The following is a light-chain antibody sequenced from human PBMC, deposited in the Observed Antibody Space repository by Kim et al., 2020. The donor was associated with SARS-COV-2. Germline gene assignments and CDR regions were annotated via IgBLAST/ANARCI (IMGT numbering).Light chain of an antibody. CDR2: QDS. CDR3: QAWDTSTHWV. J-gene: IGLJ3*02. CDR1: KLGDKY. V-gene: IGLV3-1*01. Sequence: VAPGQTASITCSGDKLGDKYACWYQQKPGQSPVLVIYQDSKRPSGIPELFSGSNSGNTATLTISGTQAMDEADYYCQAWDTSTHWVFGGGTQLTVL.